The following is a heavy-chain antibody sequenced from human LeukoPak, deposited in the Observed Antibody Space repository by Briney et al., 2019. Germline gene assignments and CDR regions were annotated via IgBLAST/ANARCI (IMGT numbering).Heavy chain of an antibody. CDR1: GFTFDEYG. D-gene: IGHD5-24*01. J-gene: IGHJ4*02. V-gene: IGHV3-21*01. CDR2: ISSSSSYI. Sequence: GGSLRLSCATSGFTFDEYGMSWVRQAPGKGLEWVSSISSSSSYIYYADSVKGRFTISRDNAKNSLYLQMNSLRAEDTAVYYCARDYGGDGYSYWGQGTLVTVSS. CDR3: ARDYGGDGYSY.